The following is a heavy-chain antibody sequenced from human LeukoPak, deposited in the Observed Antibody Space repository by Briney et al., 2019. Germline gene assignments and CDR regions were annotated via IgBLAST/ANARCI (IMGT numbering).Heavy chain of an antibody. V-gene: IGHV3-30*02. CDR3: AKDLKVSPASYGMDV. J-gene: IGHJ6*02. CDR1: GFTFSSYG. Sequence: GGSLRLSCAASGFTFSSYGMHWVRQAPGKGLEWVAFIRHDGNKKNQADSGKGRLTISRDNSKNTLYLEMNSLRDEGTAVYYCAKDLKVSPASYGMDVWGQGTTVTVSS. D-gene: IGHD2-2*01. CDR2: IRHDGNKK.